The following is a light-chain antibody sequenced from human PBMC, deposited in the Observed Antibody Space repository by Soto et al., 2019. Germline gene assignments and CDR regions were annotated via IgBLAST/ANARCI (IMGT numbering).Light chain of an antibody. V-gene: IGKV1-27*01. CDR2: AAS. J-gene: IGKJ1*01. CDR3: QKYNSAPRT. CDR1: QSISNY. Sequence: DIQMTQSPSSLSASVGDRVTITCRASQSISNYLPWYQQKPGKVPKLLIYAASTLQSGVPSRFSGSGSGTDFTLTISSLQPEDVATYYCQKYNSAPRTFGQGTKVDIK.